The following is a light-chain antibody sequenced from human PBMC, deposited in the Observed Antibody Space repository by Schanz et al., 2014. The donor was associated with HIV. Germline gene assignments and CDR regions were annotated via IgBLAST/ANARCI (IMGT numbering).Light chain of an antibody. J-gene: IGLJ1*01. Sequence: QAVVTQESSLTVSPGGTVTLTCGSSTGDVTSGHYAYWFQQKPGQAPRTLIHDTNNRHSWTPARFSGSLLGGKAALTLSGAQPEDEADYYCLLSYTDAHVFGTGTKLTVL. CDR2: DTN. CDR1: TGDVTSGHY. V-gene: IGLV7-46*01. CDR3: LLSYTDAHV.